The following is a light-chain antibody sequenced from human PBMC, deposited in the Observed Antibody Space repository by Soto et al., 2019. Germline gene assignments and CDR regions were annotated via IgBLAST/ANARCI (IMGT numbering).Light chain of an antibody. CDR2: DNN. CDR3: GTWDTSLSAWV. J-gene: IGLJ3*02. CDR1: SSNIGNNF. V-gene: IGLV1-51*01. Sequence: QAVVTQPPSVSAAPGQRVTISCSGSSSNIGNNFVSWYQHLPGAAPKLLIYDNNVRPSGIPDRFSGSKSGTSATLGITGLQTGDEADYYCGTWDTSLSAWVFGGGTKLTVL.